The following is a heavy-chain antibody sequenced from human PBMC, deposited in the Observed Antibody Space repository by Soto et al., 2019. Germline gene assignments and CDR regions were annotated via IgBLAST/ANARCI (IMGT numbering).Heavy chain of an antibody. CDR2: IYYSGST. Sequence: QVQLQESGPGLVKPSETLSLTCTVSGGSISSYYWSWIRQPPGKGLEWIGYIYYSGSTNYNPSLKSRVTISVDPSKNKFSLKLSSVTAADTAVYYCARVLYDYIWGSYRPDAFDIWGQGTMVTVSS. D-gene: IGHD3-16*02. J-gene: IGHJ3*02. CDR3: ARVLYDYIWGSYRPDAFDI. V-gene: IGHV4-59*01. CDR1: GGSISSYY.